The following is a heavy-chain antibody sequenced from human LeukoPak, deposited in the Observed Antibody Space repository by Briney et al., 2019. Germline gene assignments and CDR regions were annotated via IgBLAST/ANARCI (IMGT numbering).Heavy chain of an antibody. CDR3: ATGRYGEILFDY. D-gene: IGHD3-10*01. CDR1: GFTFSNSG. J-gene: IGHJ4*02. CDR2: ISGDGAYT. V-gene: IGHV3-23*01. Sequence: GGSLRLSCAASGFTFSNSGMSWVRQAPGKGLEWVSGISGDGAYTHYADCVKGRFTISRDNPKNTLDLQMNSLRADDTAVYYCATGRYGEILFDYWGQGTLVTVSS.